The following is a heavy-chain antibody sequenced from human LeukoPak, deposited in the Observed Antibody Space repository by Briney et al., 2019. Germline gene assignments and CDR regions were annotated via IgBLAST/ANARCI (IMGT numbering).Heavy chain of an antibody. CDR2: FDPEDGET. CDR1: GYTLTELF. D-gene: IGHD6-13*01. V-gene: IGHV1-24*01. CDR3: ATDRQQLVPEYFQH. Sequence: ASVKVSCKVSGYTLTELFMHWVRQAPGKGLEWRGGFDPEDGETIYAQKFQGRVTMTEDTSTDTAYMELSSLRSEDTAVYYCATDRQQLVPEYFQHWGQGTLVTVSS. J-gene: IGHJ1*01.